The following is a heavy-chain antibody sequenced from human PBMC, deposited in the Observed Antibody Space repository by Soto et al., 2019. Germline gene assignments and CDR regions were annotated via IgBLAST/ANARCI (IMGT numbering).Heavy chain of an antibody. Sequence: QVQLVQSGAEVKKPGSSVKVSCKASGGTFSSYAISWVRQAPGQGLEWMGGIIPIFGTAKYAQKFQGRDTITADESTSTAYLGLRSLRSEDTAVYYCARRGEVGASYYYYYYGMDVWGQGTTVTVSS. V-gene: IGHV1-69*01. CDR2: IIPIFGTA. J-gene: IGHJ6*02. CDR1: GGTFSSYA. D-gene: IGHD1-26*01. CDR3: ARRGEVGASYYYYYYGMDV.